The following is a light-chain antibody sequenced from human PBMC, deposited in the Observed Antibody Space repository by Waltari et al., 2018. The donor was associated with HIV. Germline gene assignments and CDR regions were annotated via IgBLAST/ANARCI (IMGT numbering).Light chain of an antibody. CDR1: DSAFGFYNF. Sequence: SDLTQPASVSGFLGQSITISCTVGDSAFGFYNFISWYQQQPGQVPKLLLYEVDTRASGIPGRFSGSKSGNTASLTITGLQIEDEGLYYCASYTADDTVLFGGGTTVTVL. CDR2: EVD. CDR3: ASYTADDTVL. J-gene: IGLJ2*01. V-gene: IGLV2-14*01.